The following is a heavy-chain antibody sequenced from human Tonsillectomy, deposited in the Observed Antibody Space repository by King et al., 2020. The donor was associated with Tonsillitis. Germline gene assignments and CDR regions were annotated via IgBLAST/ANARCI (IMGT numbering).Heavy chain of an antibody. Sequence: VQLVESGGGLVQPGGSLRLSCAASGFTFSSYEMNWVRQAPGKGLEWVAYRSSGGNTIYYADSVKGRFTISRDNAKDSLYLQMNSLRADDTAVYYCARQQWLDRWYYMDVWGKGTTVTVSS. D-gene: IGHD6-19*01. CDR2: RSSGGNTI. J-gene: IGHJ6*03. V-gene: IGHV3-48*03. CDR3: ARQQWLDRWYYMDV. CDR1: GFTFSSYE.